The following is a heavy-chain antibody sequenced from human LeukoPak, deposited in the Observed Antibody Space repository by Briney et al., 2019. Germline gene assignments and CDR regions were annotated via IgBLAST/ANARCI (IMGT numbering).Heavy chain of an antibody. D-gene: IGHD4-17*01. CDR3: ARGRTDYGDYGAPYWCFDL. V-gene: IGHV4-59*01. Sequence: SETLSLTCTVSGGSISSYYWSWIRQPPGKGLEWIGYIYYSGSTNYNPSLKSRVTISVDTSKNQFSLKLSSVTAADTAVYYCARGRTDYGDYGAPYWCFDLWGRGTLVTVSS. CDR2: IYYSGST. J-gene: IGHJ2*01. CDR1: GGSISSYY.